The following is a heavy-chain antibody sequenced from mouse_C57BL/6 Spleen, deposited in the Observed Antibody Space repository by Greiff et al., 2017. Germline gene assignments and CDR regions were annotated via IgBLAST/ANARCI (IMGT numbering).Heavy chain of an antibody. CDR1: GFNIKDDY. J-gene: IGHJ2*01. V-gene: IGHV14-4*01. CDR2: IDPENGDT. Sequence: VQLKQSGAELVRPGASVKLSCTASGFNIKDDYMHWVKQRPEQGLEWIGWIDPENGDTEYASKFQGKATITADTSSNTAYLQLSSLTSEDTAVYYCTTPNFYFDYWGQGTTLTVSS. CDR3: TTPNFYFDY. D-gene: IGHD4-1*01.